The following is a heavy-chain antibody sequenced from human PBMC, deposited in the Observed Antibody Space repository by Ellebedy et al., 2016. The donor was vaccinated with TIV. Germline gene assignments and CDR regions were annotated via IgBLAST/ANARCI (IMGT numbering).Heavy chain of an antibody. V-gene: IGHV5-51*01. Sequence: PGGSLRLSCQGSAYSFINYWIVWVRQMPGRGLEWMGIIDLSDSDTRYSPSFQGQVTISADRSVTTAYLHFNSLKPSDTAVYYCAKLGHRAKPDDSWGQGTLVTVSS. J-gene: IGHJ4*02. D-gene: IGHD1-14*01. CDR1: AYSFINYW. CDR2: IDLSDSDT. CDR3: AKLGHRAKPDDS.